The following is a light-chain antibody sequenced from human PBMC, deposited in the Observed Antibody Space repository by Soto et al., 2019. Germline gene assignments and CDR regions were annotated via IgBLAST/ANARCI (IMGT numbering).Light chain of an antibody. J-gene: IGKJ5*01. V-gene: IGKV1-39*01. CDR1: QSISTY. CDR2: AAS. CDR3: QQSYSTPPIT. Sequence: DIQMTQSPSSLSASVGDRVTITCRASQSISTYLNWYQQKPGKAPKLLIYAASTLHSGVPSRFSGSGSGTDFTLTISSLQPEDFATHYCQQSYSTPPITFGQGTRLEIK.